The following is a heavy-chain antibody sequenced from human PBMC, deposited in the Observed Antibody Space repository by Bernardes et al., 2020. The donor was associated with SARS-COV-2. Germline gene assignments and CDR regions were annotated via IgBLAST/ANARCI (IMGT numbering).Heavy chain of an antibody. D-gene: IGHD3-10*01. CDR1: GFTFSSYS. J-gene: IGHJ6*03. CDR2: ISSSSSTI. Sequence: GGSLRLSCAASGFTFSSYSMNWVRQAPGKGLEWVSYISSSSSTIYYADSVKGRFTISRDNAKNSLYLQMNSLRAEDTAVYYCARDPTQLFYYYYYMDVWGKGTTVTVSS. CDR3: ARDPTQLFYYYYYMDV. V-gene: IGHV3-48*04.